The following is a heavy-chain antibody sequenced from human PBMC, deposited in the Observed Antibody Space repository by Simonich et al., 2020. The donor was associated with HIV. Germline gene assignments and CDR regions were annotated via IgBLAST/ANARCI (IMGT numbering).Heavy chain of an antibody. CDR3: ARLTAGGLGEYFQH. D-gene: IGHD6-13*01. V-gene: IGHV4-34*01. CDR1: GGSLSGYN. J-gene: IGHJ1*01. CDR2: INHSGST. Sequence: QVQLQQWGAGLLKPSETLSLTCAVYGGSLSGYNWSWIRQPPGKGLEWIGEINHSGSTNYNPSLKSRVTIAVDTSKNQFSLKLSSVTAADTAVYYCARLTAGGLGEYFQHWGQGTLVTVSS.